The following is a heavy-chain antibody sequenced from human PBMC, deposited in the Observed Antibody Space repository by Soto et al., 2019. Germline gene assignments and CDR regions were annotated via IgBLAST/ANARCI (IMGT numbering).Heavy chain of an antibody. D-gene: IGHD6-6*01. V-gene: IGHV3-11*06. CDR1: GFTFSDYY. J-gene: IGHJ4*02. CDR3: AREGLYSSSSKTDY. Sequence: GGSLRLSCAASGFTFSDYYMSWIRQAPGKGLEWVSYISSSSYTNYADSVKGRFTISRDNAKNSLYLQMNSLRAEDTAVYYCAREGLYSSSSKTDYWGQGTLVTVSS. CDR2: ISSSSYT.